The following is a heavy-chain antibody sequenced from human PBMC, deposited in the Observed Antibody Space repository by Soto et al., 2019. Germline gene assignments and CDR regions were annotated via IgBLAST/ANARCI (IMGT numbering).Heavy chain of an antibody. D-gene: IGHD4-17*01. CDR3: ASTYLYGDPSDWYFDL. CDR1: GFTFSSYS. CDR2: ISSSSSTI. Sequence: GGSLRLSCAASGFTFSSYSMNWVRQAPGKGLEWVSYISSSSSTIYYADSVKGRFTISRDNAKNSLYLQMNSLRAEDTAVYYCASTYLYGDPSDWYFDLWGRGTLVTVSS. J-gene: IGHJ2*01. V-gene: IGHV3-48*01.